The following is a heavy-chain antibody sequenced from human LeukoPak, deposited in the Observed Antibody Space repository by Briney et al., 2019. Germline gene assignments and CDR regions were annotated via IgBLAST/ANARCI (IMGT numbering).Heavy chain of an antibody. CDR2: MNPNSGNT. D-gene: IGHD3-3*01. V-gene: IGHV1-8*02. J-gene: IGHJ6*02. Sequence: ASVKVSCKASGYTFTSYGISWVRQATGQGLEWMGWMNPNSGNTGYAQKFQGRVTMTRNTSISTAYMELSSLRSEDTAVYYCASGQGGYYDFWSGYYRWYYYYGMDVWGQGTTVTVSS. CDR1: GYTFTSYG. CDR3: ASGQGGYYDFWSGYYRWYYYYGMDV.